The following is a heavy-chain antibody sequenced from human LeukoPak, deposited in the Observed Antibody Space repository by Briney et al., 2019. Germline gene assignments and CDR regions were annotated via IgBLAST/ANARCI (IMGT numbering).Heavy chain of an antibody. CDR1: GYTFTGYY. J-gene: IGHJ3*02. CDR2: INPNSGGT. V-gene: IGHV1-2*04. CDR3: ARDRVHIVATTEGMAFDI. Sequence: ASVKVSCKASGYTFTGYYMHWVRQAPGQGLEWMGWINPNSGGTNYAQKFQGWVTMTRDTSISTAYMELSRLRSDDTAVYYCARDRVHIVATTEGMAFDIWGQGTMVTVSS. D-gene: IGHD5-12*01.